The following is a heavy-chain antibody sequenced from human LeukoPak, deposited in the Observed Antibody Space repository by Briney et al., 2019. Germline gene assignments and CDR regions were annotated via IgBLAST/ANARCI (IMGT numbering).Heavy chain of an antibody. D-gene: IGHD1/OR15-1a*01. Sequence: SETLSLTCAVSGDSISSGGYSWSWIRQPPGKGLEWIGYIYHSGSTYYNPSLKSRVTISVDRSKNQFSLKLSSVTAADTAVYYCARKEQGYYGMDVWGKGTTVTVSS. J-gene: IGHJ6*04. CDR2: IYHSGST. V-gene: IGHV4-30-2*01. CDR1: GDSISSGGYS. CDR3: ARKEQGYYGMDV.